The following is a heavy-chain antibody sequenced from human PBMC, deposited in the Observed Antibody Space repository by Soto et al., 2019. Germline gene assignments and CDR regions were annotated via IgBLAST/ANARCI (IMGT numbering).Heavy chain of an antibody. V-gene: IGHV4-30-4*01. CDR3: ARRSGYCYYGMDV. D-gene: IGHD3-3*01. CDR2: IYYSGST. Sequence: SETLSLTCIVSGDSVTFGHYYWSWIRQPPGKGLEWIGYIYYSGSTYYNPSLKSRVTISVDTSKNQFSLKLSSVTAADTAVYYCARRSGYCYYGMDVWGQGTTVTVSS. CDR1: GDSVTFGHYY. J-gene: IGHJ6*02.